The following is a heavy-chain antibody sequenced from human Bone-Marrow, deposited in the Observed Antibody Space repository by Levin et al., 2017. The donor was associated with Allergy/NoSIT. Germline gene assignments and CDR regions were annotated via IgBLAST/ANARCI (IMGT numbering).Heavy chain of an antibody. Sequence: PSETLSLTCTVSGDSISSGGHYWTWIRHRPGKGLEWLGYIYYTGTTVYNPSLKSRIVISIDTSKNHFSLQMSSVTAADTAVYYCARDYTCSGGSCYGWFGPWGQGTLVTVSS. J-gene: IGHJ5*02. CDR2: IYYTGTT. CDR3: ARDYTCSGGSCYGWFGP. V-gene: IGHV4-31*02. CDR1: GDSISSGGHY. D-gene: IGHD2-15*01.